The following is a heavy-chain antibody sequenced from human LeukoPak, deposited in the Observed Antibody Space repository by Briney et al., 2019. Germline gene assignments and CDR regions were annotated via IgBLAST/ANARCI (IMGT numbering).Heavy chain of an antibody. V-gene: IGHV3-23*01. J-gene: IGHJ6*03. CDR1: GFTFSSYG. CDR3: AKNGDRGAYCSGGSCYPYYYYYMDV. D-gene: IGHD2-15*01. Sequence: GGTLRLSCAASGFTFSSYGISWVRQAPGKGLEWVSAISASGGTTYYADSVKGHFTISRDNSKNTLYLQMNSLSAEDTAVYYCAKNGDRGAYCSGGSCYPYYYYYMDVWGKGTTVTISS. CDR2: ISASGGTT.